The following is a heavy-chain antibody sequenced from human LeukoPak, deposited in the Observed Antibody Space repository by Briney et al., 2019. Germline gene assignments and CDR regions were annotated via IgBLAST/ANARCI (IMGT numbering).Heavy chain of an antibody. Sequence: ASVNVSCKASGGTFSSYAISWVRQAPGQGLEWMGGIIPIFGTANYAQKFQGRVTITADESTSTAYMELSSLRSEDTAVYYCANYYDSSGYYDAFDIWGQGTMVTVSS. CDR3: ANYYDSSGYYDAFDI. CDR2: IIPIFGTA. CDR1: GGTFSSYA. V-gene: IGHV1-69*13. D-gene: IGHD3-22*01. J-gene: IGHJ3*02.